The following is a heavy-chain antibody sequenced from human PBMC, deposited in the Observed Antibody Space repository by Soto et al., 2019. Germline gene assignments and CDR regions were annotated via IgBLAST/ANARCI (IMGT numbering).Heavy chain of an antibody. CDR1: GYTFTGYY. Sequence: ASVKVSCKASGYTFTGYYMHWVRQAPGQGLEWMGWINPNSGGTNYAQKFQGWVTMTRDTSISTAYMELSRLRSDDTAVYYCARARRRIAAPVTSNYYFDYWGQGTRVTVSS. J-gene: IGHJ4*02. V-gene: IGHV1-2*04. CDR2: INPNSGGT. CDR3: ARARRRIAAPVTSNYYFDY. D-gene: IGHD6-13*01.